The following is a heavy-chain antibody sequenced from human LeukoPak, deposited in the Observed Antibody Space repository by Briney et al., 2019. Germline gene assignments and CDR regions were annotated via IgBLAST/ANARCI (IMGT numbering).Heavy chain of an antibody. J-gene: IGHJ6*03. D-gene: IGHD3-22*01. CDR2: IYYSGST. Sequence: TSETLSLTCTVSGGSISSYYWSWIRQPPGKGLEWIGYIYYSGSTNYNSSLKSRVTISVDTSKNQFSLKLSSVTAADTAVYYCARGYYDSSGYSLRGYMDVWGKGTTVTVSS. CDR3: ARGYYDSSGYSLRGYMDV. CDR1: GGSISSYY. V-gene: IGHV4-59*01.